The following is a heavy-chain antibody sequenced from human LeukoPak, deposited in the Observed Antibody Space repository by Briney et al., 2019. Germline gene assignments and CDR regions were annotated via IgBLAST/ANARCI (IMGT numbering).Heavy chain of an antibody. CDR3: ASMSEETYSSGWYWFDP. Sequence: SVKVSCKASGGTFSSYAISWVRQAPGQGLEWMGRIIPILGIANYAQKFQGRVTITADKSTSTAYVEPSSLRSEDTAVYYCASMSEETYSSGWYWFDPWGQGTLVTVSS. CDR1: GGTFSSYA. D-gene: IGHD6-19*01. CDR2: IIPILGIA. V-gene: IGHV1-69*04. J-gene: IGHJ5*02.